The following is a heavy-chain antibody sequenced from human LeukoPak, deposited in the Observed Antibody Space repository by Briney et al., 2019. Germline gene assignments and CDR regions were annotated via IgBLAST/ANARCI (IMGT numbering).Heavy chain of an antibody. J-gene: IGHJ4*02. Sequence: SETLSLTCTVSGGSISSYYWSWIRQPPGKGLEWIGYIYYSGSTNYNPSLKSRVTISVDTSKNQFSLKLSSVTAADTAVYYCARGKQQLVPFDYWGQGTLVTVSS. CDR3: ARGKQQLVPFDY. D-gene: IGHD6-13*01. CDR1: GGSISSYY. V-gene: IGHV4-59*01. CDR2: IYYSGST.